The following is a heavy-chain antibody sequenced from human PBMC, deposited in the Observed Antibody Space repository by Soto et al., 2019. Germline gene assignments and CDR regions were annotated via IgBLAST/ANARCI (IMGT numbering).Heavy chain of an antibody. CDR2: IYPRDSDT. D-gene: IGHD3-16*01. J-gene: IGHJ3*02. CDR3: ARSIMITFGGGDAFDM. Sequence: GVSLKISCKGSGYSFTSYSIGWVRRMPWKGLEWMGIIYPRDSDTSYRPSFQGQVTISADKSISTAYLQWSSLKASDTAMYYCARSIMITFGGGDAFDMWGQGTLVTV. V-gene: IGHV5-51*01. CDR1: GYSFTSYS.